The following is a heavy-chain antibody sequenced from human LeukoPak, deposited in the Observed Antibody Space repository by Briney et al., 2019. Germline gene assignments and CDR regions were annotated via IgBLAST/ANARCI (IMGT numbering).Heavy chain of an antibody. CDR1: GFTVNSDY. J-gene: IGHJ4*02. CDR2: LYNTGNT. D-gene: IGHD6-13*01. CDR3: ARLTADGRLYFVD. V-gene: IGHV3-53*01. Sequence: GGSPRLSCAASGFTVNSDYLSWGRQAPGKGLEWVSTLYNTGNTYYANSVKGRFSISRDNSKNTLFLQMNSLRAEDTAVYYCARLTADGRLYFVDWGPGTLVTVSS.